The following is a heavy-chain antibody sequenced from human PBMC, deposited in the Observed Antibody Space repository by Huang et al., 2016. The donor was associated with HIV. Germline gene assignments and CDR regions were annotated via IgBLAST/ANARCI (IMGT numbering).Heavy chain of an antibody. D-gene: IGHD3-3*01. CDR2: IRGSGGTT. Sequence: EVQLLESGGTLVQPGGSRSVSCAASGFSFRNYDMTWVSQGAGKGVELVSTIRGSGGTTHYADAVKGSFTISRDNSNKTLYLHMSSLRAEDTAIYYCAKKQRTIFGVSIGFFDYWGQGSLVTVSS. J-gene: IGHJ4*02. CDR1: GFSFRNYD. V-gene: IGHV3-23*01. CDR3: AKKQRTIFGVSIGFFDY.